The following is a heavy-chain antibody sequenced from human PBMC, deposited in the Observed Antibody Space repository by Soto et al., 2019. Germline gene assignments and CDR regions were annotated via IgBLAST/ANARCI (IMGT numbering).Heavy chain of an antibody. CDR3: ARGNHYYGMDV. J-gene: IGHJ6*02. Sequence: PSETLSPTCAFYGGSFTDYYWTWIRQPPGKGLEWIGEISHSGAINYNPSLKSRVTISEDTSKNQVSLKVTSVTAADTAVFYCARGNHYYGMDVWGQGTTVTVSS. CDR1: GGSFTDYY. CDR2: ISHSGAI. V-gene: IGHV4-34*01.